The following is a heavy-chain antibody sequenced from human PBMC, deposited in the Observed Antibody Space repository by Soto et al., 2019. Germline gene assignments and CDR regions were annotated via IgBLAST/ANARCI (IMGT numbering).Heavy chain of an antibody. J-gene: IGHJ4*02. CDR2: ISGSGGST. CDR3: AKGIGKHSGPFDY. Sequence: GGSLRLSCAASGFTFSSYAMSWVRQAPGKGLEWVSAISGSGGSTYYTDSVKGRFTISRDNSKNTLYLQMNSPRAEDTAVYYCAKGIGKHSGPFDYWGQGTLVTVSS. D-gene: IGHD1-1*01. V-gene: IGHV3-23*01. CDR1: GFTFSSYA.